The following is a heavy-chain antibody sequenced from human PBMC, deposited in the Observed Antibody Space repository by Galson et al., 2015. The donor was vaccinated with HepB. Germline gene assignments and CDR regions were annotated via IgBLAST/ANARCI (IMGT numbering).Heavy chain of an antibody. Sequence: SLRLSCAASGLTFRRYWMSWVRQAPGKGLEWVAIIKEDENAKDYVDSVKGRFTIPRDNAKNSLYLQMSSLRGEDTAVYYCVTGEQGAWDYWSQGTLVIVSS. CDR2: IKEDENAK. V-gene: IGHV3-7*03. D-gene: IGHD1/OR15-1a*01. CDR3: VTGEQGAWDY. CDR1: GLTFRRYW. J-gene: IGHJ4*02.